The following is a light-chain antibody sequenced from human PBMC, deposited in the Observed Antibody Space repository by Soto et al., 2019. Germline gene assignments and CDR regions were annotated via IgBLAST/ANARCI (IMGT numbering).Light chain of an antibody. CDR1: ESVSDNY. V-gene: IGKV3-20*01. CDR2: GAS. CDR3: QQYGTSPLT. J-gene: IGKJ4*01. Sequence: EIVLTQFPATLSLSPGERATLSCRASESVSDNYLAWYQQRSGQAPRLVIYGASSRASAVPDRFSGSGSGADFTLIISSLEPEDFAVYYCQQYGTSPLTFGGGTKVEIK.